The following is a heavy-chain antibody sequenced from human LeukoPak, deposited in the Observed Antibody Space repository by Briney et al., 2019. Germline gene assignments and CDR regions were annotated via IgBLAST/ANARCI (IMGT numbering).Heavy chain of an antibody. D-gene: IGHD4-17*01. CDR1: GASLNNHY. CDR3: AMQVGIYGDYNNWFDP. V-gene: IGHV4-59*08. CDR2: VDYSGNT. J-gene: IGHJ5*02. Sequence: SETLSLTCTVSGASLNNHYWNWVRQPPGKELEWIGNVDYSGNTRHNPSLKSRVTISLDISKNHFSLRLSSVTAADTAVYYCAMQVGIYGDYNNWFDPWGQGARVTVSS.